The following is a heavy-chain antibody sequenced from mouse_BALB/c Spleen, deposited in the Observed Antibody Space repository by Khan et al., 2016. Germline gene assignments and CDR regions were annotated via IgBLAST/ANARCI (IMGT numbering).Heavy chain of an antibody. D-gene: IGHD1-2*01. Sequence: EVQLQESGGGLVQPGGSLKLSCAASGFDFSRYWMSWVRQAPGKGLEWIGEINPDSSTINYTPSLKDKFIISRDNAKTTLYLQLSNVRSEDTALYYWGRLHYYGRFAYWGQGTVVTVSA. CDR2: INPDSSTI. J-gene: IGHJ3*01. CDR3: GRLHYYGRFAY. CDR1: GFDFSRYW. V-gene: IGHV4-1*02.